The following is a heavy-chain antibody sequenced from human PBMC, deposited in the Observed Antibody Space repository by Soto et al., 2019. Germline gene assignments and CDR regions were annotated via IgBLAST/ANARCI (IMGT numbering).Heavy chain of an antibody. CDR1: GYTFASYG. CDR2: ISAYNGNT. V-gene: IGHV1-18*01. Sequence: ASVKVSCKASGYTFASYGIRWVRQAPGQGLEWMGWISAYNGNTNYAQKLQGRVTMTTDTSTSTAYMELRSLRSDDTAVYYCARGIVGDFWSGYYTGNWFDPWGQGTLVTVSS. J-gene: IGHJ5*02. CDR3: ARGIVGDFWSGYYTGNWFDP. D-gene: IGHD3-3*01.